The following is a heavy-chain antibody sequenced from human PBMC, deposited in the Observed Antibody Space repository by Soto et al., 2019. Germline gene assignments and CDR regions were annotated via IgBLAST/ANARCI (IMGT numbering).Heavy chain of an antibody. Sequence: GGSLRLSCAASGFTFSNAWMSWVRQAPGKGLEWVGRIKSKTDGGTTDYAAPVKGRFTISRDDSKNTLYLQMNSLKTEDTAVYYCTSEYSSPSGRERYYMDVWGKGTTVTVSS. CDR3: TSEYSSPSGRERYYMDV. CDR2: IKSKTDGGTT. V-gene: IGHV3-15*01. J-gene: IGHJ6*03. D-gene: IGHD6-6*01. CDR1: GFTFSNAW.